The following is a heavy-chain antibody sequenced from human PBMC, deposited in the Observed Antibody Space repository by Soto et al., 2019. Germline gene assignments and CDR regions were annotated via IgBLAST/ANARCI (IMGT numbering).Heavy chain of an antibody. J-gene: IGHJ4*02. V-gene: IGHV3-48*04. D-gene: IGHD3-10*01. CDR1: GFTFSGYS. CDR2: ISSGSKTI. CDR3: ARDLEYLLYDY. Sequence: QPGGSLRLSCAASGFTFSGYSVNWVRQAPGKGREWVSYISSGSKTIYYAESVKGRFTVSRDNSKNALFLQMKSLRVEVTDVYYCARDLEYLLYDYWVQGTLVTVS.